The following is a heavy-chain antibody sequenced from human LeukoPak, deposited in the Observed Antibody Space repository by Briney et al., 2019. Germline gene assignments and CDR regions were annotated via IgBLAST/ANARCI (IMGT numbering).Heavy chain of an antibody. Sequence: PSETLSLTCAVYRGSFSGYYWSWIRQPPGKGLEWIGEINHSGSTNYNPSLKSRVTISVDTSKNQFSLKLSSVTAADTAVYYCAKAGGWFGELLQTSADNWFDPWGQGTLVTVSS. J-gene: IGHJ5*02. CDR1: RGSFSGYY. V-gene: IGHV4-34*01. CDR2: INHSGST. CDR3: AKAGGWFGELLQTSADNWFDP. D-gene: IGHD3-10*01.